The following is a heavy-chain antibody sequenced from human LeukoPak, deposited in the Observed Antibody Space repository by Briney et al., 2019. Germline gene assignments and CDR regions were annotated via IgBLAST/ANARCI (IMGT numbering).Heavy chain of an antibody. CDR1: GYTFTGYY. D-gene: IGHD3-10*01. J-gene: IGHJ4*02. V-gene: IGHV1-2*02. CDR3: ARDLEGYHYGSGNYPQ. Sequence: ASVKVSCKASGYTFTGYYIPWLRQAPGQGLEWMGFINPNSGGTNYAQKFQGRVTMTRDTSISTAYMELSSLTSDDTAVYYCARDLEGYHYGSGNYPQWGQGTLITVSS. CDR2: INPNSGGT.